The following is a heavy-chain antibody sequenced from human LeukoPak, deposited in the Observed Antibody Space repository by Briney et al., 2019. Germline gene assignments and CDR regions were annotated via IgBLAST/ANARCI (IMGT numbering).Heavy chain of an antibody. CDR2: ISWNSGSI. CDR1: GFTFDDYA. CDR3: AKDISGSSGYTYDF. J-gene: IGHJ4*02. Sequence: GGSLRLSCAASGFTFDDYAMHWVRQAPGKGLEWVSGISWNSGSIGYADSVKGRFTISRDNAKNSLYLQMKSLRAEDTALYYCAKDISGSSGYTYDFWGQGTLVTVSS. V-gene: IGHV3-9*01. D-gene: IGHD3-22*01.